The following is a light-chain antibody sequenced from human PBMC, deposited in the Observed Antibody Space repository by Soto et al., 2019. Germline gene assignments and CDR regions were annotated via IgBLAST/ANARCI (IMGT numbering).Light chain of an antibody. J-gene: IGKJ1*01. CDR2: KAS. CDR1: QSISSW. CDR3: QQYNDYSRT. Sequence: DIQMTQSPSTLSASVGDRVTITCRASQSISSWLAWYQQRPGKAPKLLIYKASSLESGVPSRFSGSGSGTEFTLTISSLQPDDFATYYCQQYNDYSRTFXQGTKVDIK. V-gene: IGKV1-5*03.